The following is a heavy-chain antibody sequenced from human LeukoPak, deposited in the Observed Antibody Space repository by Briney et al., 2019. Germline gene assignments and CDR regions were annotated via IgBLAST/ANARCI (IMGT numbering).Heavy chain of an antibody. CDR2: VCYSGST. CDR3: ARDRRYYDTRGSPLGWFDP. Sequence: PSETLSLTCTVSGDSIISHYWSWIRQPPGKGLEWIGYVCYSGSTNYSPSLKTRVTISVDTSKNQFSLKLTSVTAADTAVYYCARDRRYYDTRGSPLGWFDPWGQGTLVTVSS. J-gene: IGHJ5*02. V-gene: IGHV4-59*11. D-gene: IGHD3-22*01. CDR1: GDSIISHY.